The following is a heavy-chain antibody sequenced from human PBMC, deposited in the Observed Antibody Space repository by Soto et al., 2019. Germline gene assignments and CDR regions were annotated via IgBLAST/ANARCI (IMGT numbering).Heavy chain of an antibody. J-gene: IGHJ5*02. D-gene: IGHD1-1*01. Sequence: ETLSLTCAVSGASISGFYWSWIRKSAGKGLEWIGRIYATGTTDYNPSLKSRVMMSVDTSKKQFSLKLRSVTAADTAVYYCVRDGTKTLRDWFDPWGQGISVTVSS. V-gene: IGHV4-4*07. CDR1: GASISGFY. CDR3: VRDGTKTLRDWFDP. CDR2: IYATGTT.